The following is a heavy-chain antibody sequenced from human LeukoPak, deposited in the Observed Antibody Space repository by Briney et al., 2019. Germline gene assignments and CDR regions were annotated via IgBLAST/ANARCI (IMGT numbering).Heavy chain of an antibody. CDR1: GFTFSSYS. CDR3: ARVPVVVAATSFFDY. CDR2: ISSSSSYI. V-gene: IGHV3-21*01. D-gene: IGHD2-15*01. J-gene: IGHJ4*02. Sequence: PGGSLRLSCAASGFTFSSYSMNWVRQAPGKGLEWVSSISSSSSYIYYADSVKGRFTISRDNAKNSLYLQMNSLRAEDTAVYYCARVPVVVAATSFFDYWGQGTLVTVSS.